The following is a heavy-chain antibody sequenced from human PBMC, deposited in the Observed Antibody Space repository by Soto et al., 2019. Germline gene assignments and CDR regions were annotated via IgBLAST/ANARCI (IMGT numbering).Heavy chain of an antibody. V-gene: IGHV6-1*01. CDR2: TYYRSKWFH. Sequence: QGQLQQSGPGLVKPSQTLSLTCAISGDSVSSDITSWNWIRQSPSRGLEWLGRTYYRSKWFHDYALSVKSRITINPDTSKNQLSLELNSMTPDDTAVYYCAWGNALDVWCQGTVVTVSS. J-gene: IGHJ3*01. CDR1: GDSVSSDITS. D-gene: IGHD3-16*01. CDR3: AWGNALDV.